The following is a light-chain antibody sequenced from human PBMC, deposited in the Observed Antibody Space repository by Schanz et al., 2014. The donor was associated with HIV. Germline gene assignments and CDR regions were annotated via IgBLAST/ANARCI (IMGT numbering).Light chain of an antibody. Sequence: EFVLTQSPGTLSLSPGDRATLSCRASQSVSDSYLAWYQQKPGQAPRLLIYGSSKRATGIPDRFSGSGSGTDFTLTISRLEPEDFAVYYCQQYNDWPSYTFGQGTKLESK. V-gene: IGKV3-20*01. J-gene: IGKJ2*01. CDR2: GSS. CDR3: QQYNDWPSYT. CDR1: QSVSDSY.